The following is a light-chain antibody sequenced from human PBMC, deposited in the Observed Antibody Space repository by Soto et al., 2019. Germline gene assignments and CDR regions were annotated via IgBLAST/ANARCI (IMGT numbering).Light chain of an antibody. CDR3: QQSYSTPIT. Sequence: IQITHAPSTLSASVLDRVTITFLAGQIISSWLAWYQQKPGKAPKLLIYDASSLESGVPSRFSGSGSGTEFTLTISSLQPDDFATYYCQQSYSTPITFGQGTRLEIK. CDR2: DAS. J-gene: IGKJ5*01. V-gene: IGKV1-5*01. CDR1: QIISSW.